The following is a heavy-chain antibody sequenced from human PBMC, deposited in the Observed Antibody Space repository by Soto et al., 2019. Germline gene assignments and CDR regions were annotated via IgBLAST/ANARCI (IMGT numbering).Heavy chain of an antibody. J-gene: IGHJ6*02. CDR1: GGTFSSYA. CDR2: IIPIFGTA. D-gene: IGHD2-2*01. V-gene: IGHV1-69*06. CDR3: ARDNCSSTSCRRFYYYYYGMDV. Sequence: ASVKVSCKASGGTFSSYAISWVRQAPGQGLEWMGGIIPIFGTANYAQKFQGRVTITADKSTSTAYMELSSLRSEDTAVYYCARDNCSSTSCRRFYYYYYGMDVWGQGTTVTVSS.